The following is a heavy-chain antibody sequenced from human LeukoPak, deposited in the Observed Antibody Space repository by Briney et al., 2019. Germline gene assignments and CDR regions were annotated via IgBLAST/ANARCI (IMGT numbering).Heavy chain of an antibody. J-gene: IGHJ2*01. CDR1: GYSISSGYY. CDR3: AKNMYSSSWAYWYFDL. Sequence: SETLSLTCTVSGYSISSGYYRGWIRQPPGKGLEWIGSIHHSGSTYYNPSLKSRVTISVDTSKNQFSLKLSSVTAADTAVYYCAKNMYSSSWAYWYFDLWGRGTLVTVSS. D-gene: IGHD6-13*01. CDR2: IHHSGST. V-gene: IGHV4-38-2*02.